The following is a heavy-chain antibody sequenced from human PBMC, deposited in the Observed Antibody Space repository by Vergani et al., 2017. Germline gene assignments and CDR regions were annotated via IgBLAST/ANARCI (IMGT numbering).Heavy chain of an antibody. J-gene: IGHJ5*02. D-gene: IGHD1-7*01. CDR2: IIPIFGTA. Sequence: QVQLVQSGAEVKKPGSSVKVSCKASGGTFSSYAISWVRQAPGQGLEWMGRIIPIFGTANYAQKFQGRVTITADKSKSTAYMELSSLRSEDTAVYYCAIGTTYNWNYLYWFDPWGQGTLVTVSS. V-gene: IGHV1-69*14. CDR3: AIGTTYNWNYLYWFDP. CDR1: GGTFSSYA.